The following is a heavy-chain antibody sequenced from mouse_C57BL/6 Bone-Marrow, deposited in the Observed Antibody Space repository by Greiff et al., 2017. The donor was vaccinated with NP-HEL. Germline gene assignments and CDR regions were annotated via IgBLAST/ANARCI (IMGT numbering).Heavy chain of an antibody. Sequence: QVQLQQSGAELARPGASVKLSCKASGYTFTSYGISWVKQRTGQGLEWIGEIYPRSGNTYYNEKFKGKATLTADKSSSTAYMALRSLTSEDSAVYFCARSRVPPYAMDYWGQGTSVTVSS. V-gene: IGHV1-81*01. CDR1: GYTFTSYG. CDR2: IYPRSGNT. J-gene: IGHJ4*01. CDR3: ARSRVPPYAMDY.